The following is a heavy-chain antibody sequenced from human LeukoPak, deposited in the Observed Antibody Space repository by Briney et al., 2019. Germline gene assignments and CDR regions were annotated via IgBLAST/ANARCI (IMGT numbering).Heavy chain of an antibody. D-gene: IGHD6-19*01. J-gene: IGHJ5*02. CDR2: IIPIFGTA. CDR1: GGTFSSYA. Sequence: ASVKVSCKASGGTFSSYAISWVRQAPGQGLEWMGGIIPIFGTANYAQKFQGRVTITADESTSTAYMELSSLRSEDTAVYYCAVYSSGSGGWFDPWGQGTLVTVSS. V-gene: IGHV1-69*01. CDR3: AVYSSGSGGWFDP.